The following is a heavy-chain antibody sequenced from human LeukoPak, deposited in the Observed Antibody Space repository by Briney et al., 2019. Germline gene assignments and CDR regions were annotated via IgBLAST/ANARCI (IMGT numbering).Heavy chain of an antibody. CDR2: IYSGGST. Sequence: GGSLRLSCAARGLTDRSNFRTWLRQAPGKGLEWAAAIYSGGSTFYAASVRGRFNISRDNSKKTMFLQISSLRVEDAAVYYCASSGTASRGAMDVWGQGTTVTVPS. J-gene: IGHJ6*02. D-gene: IGHD1-1*01. V-gene: IGHV3-66*01. CDR1: GLTDRSNF. CDR3: ASSGTASRGAMDV.